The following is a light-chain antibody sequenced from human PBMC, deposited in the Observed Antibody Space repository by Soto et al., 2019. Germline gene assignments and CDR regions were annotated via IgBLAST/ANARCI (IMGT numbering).Light chain of an antibody. V-gene: IGKV3-20*01. CDR2: SAS. Sequence: EVVLTQSPGTLSLSPGERATLSCRASQGVSSSNLAWYQHKPGHPPRLIVYSASRRATGIPDRFSGSGSGTDFTLTISRLEPEDFAVYYCQRYGGSPPVTFGGGTKVDIK. J-gene: IGKJ4*01. CDR3: QRYGGSPPVT. CDR1: QGVSSSN.